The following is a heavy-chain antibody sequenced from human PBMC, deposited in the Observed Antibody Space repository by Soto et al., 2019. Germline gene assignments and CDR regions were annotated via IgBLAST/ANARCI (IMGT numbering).Heavy chain of an antibody. CDR2: INDDGSER. Sequence: EAQLVESGGGLVQPGGSLRLSCEASGFMFGVYWMSWVRQAPGKGLEWVANINDDGSERNYVDSVKGRFTSSRDTPNNLLFLQMNSLRDEDTAVYCCAREFYGYYTYGPGDYWGQGTLVAVSS. V-gene: IGHV3-7*01. CDR3: AREFYGYYTYGPGDY. D-gene: IGHD3-3*01. J-gene: IGHJ4*02. CDR1: GFMFGVYW.